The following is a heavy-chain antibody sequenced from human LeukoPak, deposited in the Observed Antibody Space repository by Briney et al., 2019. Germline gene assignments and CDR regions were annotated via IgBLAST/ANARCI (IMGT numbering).Heavy chain of an antibody. CDR1: GGSISSGGYS. J-gene: IGHJ5*02. CDR2: IYHSGST. CDR3: ARDGGGNTWFDP. Sequence: SQTLSLTCAVSGGSISSGGYSWSWIRQPPGKGLEWIGYIYHSGSTYYNPSLKSRVTISVDRSKNQFSLKLSSVTAADTAVYYCARDGGGNTWFDPWGQGTLVTVSS. D-gene: IGHD3-16*01. V-gene: IGHV4-30-2*01.